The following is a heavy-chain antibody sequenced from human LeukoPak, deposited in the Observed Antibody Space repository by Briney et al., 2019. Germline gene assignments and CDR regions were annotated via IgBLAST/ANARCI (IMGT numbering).Heavy chain of an antibody. CDR1: GFTFSNAY. V-gene: IGHV3-15*01. D-gene: IGHD3-10*01. J-gene: IGHJ4*02. CDR3: TTYGQGWN. Sequence: GGSLRLSCLASGFTFSNAYMSWARQAPGKGLEWVGRIRRETHGGTAEYAAPVKGRFTISRDDSKDTLYLQMNGLKTEDTAVYYCTTYGQGWNWGQGALVTVSS. CDR2: IRRETHGGTA.